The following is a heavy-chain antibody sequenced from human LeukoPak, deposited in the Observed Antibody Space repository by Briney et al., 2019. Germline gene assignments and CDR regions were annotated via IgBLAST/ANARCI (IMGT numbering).Heavy chain of an antibody. CDR1: GYNFANYW. CDR2: IYPGDSDT. Sequence: GESLKISCQGSGYNFANYWIAWVRQMPGKGLECMGIIYPGDSDTRYSPSSQGQVTFSADKSISTVYLQWRSLKASDTAMYYCARREGPTARTRRDYFDYWGQGSPVTVSS. CDR3: ARREGPTARTRRDYFDY. V-gene: IGHV5-51*01. J-gene: IGHJ4*02. D-gene: IGHD1-26*01.